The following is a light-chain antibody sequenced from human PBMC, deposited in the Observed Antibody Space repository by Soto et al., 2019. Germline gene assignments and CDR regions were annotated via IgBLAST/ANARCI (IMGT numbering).Light chain of an antibody. V-gene: IGKV3D-15*01. Sequence: EVLMTQSPATLSVSPGERVTLSCRTSQDVSSKLAWYQQKPGQPPSLLIYDASTRATGTPARFSGSGSGTEFTLAVSSLQSEDYALYFCQQYIRWPLTFGGGTKVDIK. CDR2: DAS. J-gene: IGKJ4*01. CDR1: QDVSSK. CDR3: QQYIRWPLT.